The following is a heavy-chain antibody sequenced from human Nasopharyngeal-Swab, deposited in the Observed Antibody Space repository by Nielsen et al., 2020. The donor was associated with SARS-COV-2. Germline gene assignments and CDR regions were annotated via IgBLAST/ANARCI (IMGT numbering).Heavy chain of an antibody. D-gene: IGHD1-7*01. Sequence: RQAPGKGLEWIGEINHSGSTNYNPSLKSRVTISVDTSKNQVSLKLSSVTAADTAVYYCARGEGITGTTPGAFDIWGQGTMVTVSS. V-gene: IGHV4-34*01. CDR2: INHSGST. J-gene: IGHJ3*02. CDR3: ARGEGITGTTPGAFDI.